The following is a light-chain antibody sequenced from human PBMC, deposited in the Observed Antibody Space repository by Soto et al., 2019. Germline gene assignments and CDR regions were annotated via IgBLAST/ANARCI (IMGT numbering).Light chain of an antibody. Sequence: SSELTQPPSVSVAPGKTARITCGGNNIGSKSVHWYQQKPGQAPVLVIYYDSDRPSGIPERFSGSNSRNTATLTISRVEAGDEADYYCQVWDSSSDHPGVVFGGGTKLTVL. CDR2: YDS. CDR1: NIGSKS. V-gene: IGLV3-21*04. J-gene: IGLJ2*01. CDR3: QVWDSSSDHPGVV.